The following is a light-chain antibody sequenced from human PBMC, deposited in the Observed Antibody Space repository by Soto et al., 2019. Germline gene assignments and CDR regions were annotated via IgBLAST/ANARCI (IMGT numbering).Light chain of an antibody. Sequence: DFVMSQTPLSLSVAPGQPASISCESSQSLLHITGETFLFWYLQKPGQSPQLLIYQVSTRVSGVPERFSGSGSGTDFTLEISRVETDDVGIYYCMQSTQLPPTFGQGTRLEIK. CDR3: MQSTQLPPT. CDR1: QSLLHITGETF. CDR2: QVS. J-gene: IGKJ5*01. V-gene: IGKV2D-29*02.